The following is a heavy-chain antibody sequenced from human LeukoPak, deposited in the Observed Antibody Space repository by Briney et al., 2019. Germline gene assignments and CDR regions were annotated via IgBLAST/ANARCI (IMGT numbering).Heavy chain of an antibody. CDR1: GYTFIGYY. D-gene: IGHD1-26*01. V-gene: IGHV1-2*02. J-gene: IGHJ4*02. CDR2: INANSGGT. CDR3: ARVGVEATATFDY. Sequence: ASVKVSCKASGYTFIGYYIHWVRQAPGQGLEWMGWINANSGGTNYAQKLQGRVTMTRDTSISAAYMELSSLRSDDTAVYFCARVGVEATATFDYWGQGTLVTVSS.